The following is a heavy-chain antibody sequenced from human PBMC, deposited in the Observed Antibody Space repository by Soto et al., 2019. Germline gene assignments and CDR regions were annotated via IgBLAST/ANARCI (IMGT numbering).Heavy chain of an antibody. V-gene: IGHV3-33*01. CDR2: IWYDGSNK. D-gene: IGHD3-10*01. CDR1: GFTFSSYG. J-gene: IGHJ6*02. CDR3: ARDLRDGSGSYPYYYYGMDV. Sequence: QSGGSLRLSCAASGFTFSSYGMHWVRQAPGKGLEWVAVIWYDGSNKYYADSVKGRFTISRDNSKNTLYLQMNSLRAEDTAVYYCARDLRDGSGSYPYYYYGMDVWGQGTTVTVSS.